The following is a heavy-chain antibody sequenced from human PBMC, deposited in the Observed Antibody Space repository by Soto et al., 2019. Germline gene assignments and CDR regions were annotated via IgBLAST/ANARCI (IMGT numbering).Heavy chain of an antibody. Sequence: QPGGSLRLSCAASGFTFSSYGMHWVRQAPGKGLEWVAVISYDGSNKYYADSVKGRFTISRDNSKNTLYLQMNSLRAEDTAVYYCAKPMDTVVTGDAFDIWGQGTMVTVPS. V-gene: IGHV3-30*18. D-gene: IGHD2-15*01. CDR1: GFTFSSYG. J-gene: IGHJ3*02. CDR2: ISYDGSNK. CDR3: AKPMDTVVTGDAFDI.